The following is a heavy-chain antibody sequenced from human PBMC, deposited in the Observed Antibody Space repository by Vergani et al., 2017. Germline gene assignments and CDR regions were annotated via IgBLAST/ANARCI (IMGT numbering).Heavy chain of an antibody. V-gene: IGHV3-NL1*01. Sequence: VQVVESGGGVVQPGRSLRLSCAASGFTFSHYSMNWVRQAPGKGLEWVSTLSASDRRTHYADSVKGRFTISRDNSKNTLYLQMNSLRAEDTAVYYCAKDPFGKNYGMDVWGQGTTVTVSS. CDR2: LSASDRRT. J-gene: IGHJ6*02. CDR3: AKDPFGKNYGMDV. D-gene: IGHD3-10*01. CDR1: GFTFSHYS.